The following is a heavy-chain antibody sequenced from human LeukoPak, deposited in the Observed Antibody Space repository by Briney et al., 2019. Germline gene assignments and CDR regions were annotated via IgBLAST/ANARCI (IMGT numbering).Heavy chain of an antibody. CDR1: GGSSSGYY. CDR2: INHSGST. V-gene: IGHV4-34*01. Sequence: PSETLSLTCAVYGGSSSGYYWSWIRQPPGKGLEWIGEINHSGSTNYNPSLKSRVTISVDTSKNQFSLKLSSVTAADTAVHYCARGTLVATIDYWGQGTLVTVSS. D-gene: IGHD5-12*01. J-gene: IGHJ4*02. CDR3: ARGTLVATIDY.